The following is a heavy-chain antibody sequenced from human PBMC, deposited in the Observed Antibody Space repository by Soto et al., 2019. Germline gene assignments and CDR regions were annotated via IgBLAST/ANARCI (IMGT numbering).Heavy chain of an antibody. CDR1: VDTFTRYG. CDR2: ISSSNGNV. V-gene: IGHV1-18*01. D-gene: IGHD3-10*01. J-gene: IGHJ6*02. Sequence: QVQLVQSGAEVKKPGASVKVSCEASVDTFTRYGINWVRQAPGQGLEWMGWISSSNGNVEYAQNVQGRVIMTTDTSTSTAYVELRSLRSDDTAVYYCARGGPTSADHYYGMDVWGQGTTVTVSS. CDR3: ARGGPTSADHYYGMDV.